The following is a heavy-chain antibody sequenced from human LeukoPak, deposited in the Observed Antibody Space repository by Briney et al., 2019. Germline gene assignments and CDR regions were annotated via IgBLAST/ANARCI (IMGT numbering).Heavy chain of an antibody. CDR3: TRDSGTYNWFDP. J-gene: IGHJ5*02. CDR1: GFTFSGSA. Sequence: GGSLKLSCAASGFTFSGSAIHWVRQSSRKGLEWVGQIDKKDKGYATATAYAASVKGRFTISRDDSINTAYLQMKSLKTEDTALYYCTRDSGTYNWFDPWGQGTLVTVSS. V-gene: IGHV3-73*01. CDR2: IDKKDKGYATAT. D-gene: IGHD1-26*01.